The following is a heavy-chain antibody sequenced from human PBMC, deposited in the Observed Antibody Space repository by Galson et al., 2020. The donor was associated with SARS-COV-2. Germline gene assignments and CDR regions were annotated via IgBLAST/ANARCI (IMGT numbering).Heavy chain of an antibody. CDR2: IYYAGAT. D-gene: IGHD3-10*01. J-gene: IGHJ1*01. V-gene: IGHV4-59*11. CDR1: GGSITGHY. CDR3: ARGGGVPGSYFVYHPL. Sequence: SETLSLTCTVSGGSITGHYWSWIRQPPGKGLEWIGHIYYAGATNYNPSLGSRVTISVDTSMNHFSLKLNSVTTADTAVYYCARGGGVPGSYFVYHPLWGQGTLVTVSS.